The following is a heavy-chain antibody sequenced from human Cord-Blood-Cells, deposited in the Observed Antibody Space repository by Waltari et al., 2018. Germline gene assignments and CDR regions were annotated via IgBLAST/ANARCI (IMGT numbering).Heavy chain of an antibody. CDR2: IYYSGST. Sequence: QLQLQESGPGLVKPSETLSLTCTVPGGSISSSSYYWGWIRQPPGKGLEWIGSIYYSGSTYYNPSLKSRVTISVDTSKNQFSLKLSSVTAADTAVYYCARPYSSSWYRGYFDYWGQGTLVTVSS. CDR1: GGSISSSSYY. V-gene: IGHV4-39*01. CDR3: ARPYSSSWYRGYFDY. D-gene: IGHD6-13*01. J-gene: IGHJ4*02.